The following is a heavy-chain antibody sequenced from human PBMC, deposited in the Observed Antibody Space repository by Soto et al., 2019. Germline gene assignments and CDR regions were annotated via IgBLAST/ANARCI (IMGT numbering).Heavy chain of an antibody. CDR2: IYYSGST. D-gene: IGHD3-9*01. CDR3: ARSSVRYFDWYYFDY. J-gene: IGHJ4*02. CDR1: GGSISSYY. V-gene: IGHV4-59*01. Sequence: SETLSLTCTVSGGSISSYYWSWIRRPPGKGLEWIGYIYYSGSTNYNPSLKSRVTISVDTSKNQFSLKLSSVTAADTAVYYCARSSVRYFDWYYFDYWGQGTLVTV.